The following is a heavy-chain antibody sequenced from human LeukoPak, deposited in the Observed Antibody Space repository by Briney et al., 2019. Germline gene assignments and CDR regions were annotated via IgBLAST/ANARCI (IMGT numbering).Heavy chain of an antibody. Sequence: GGSLRLSCAASGFTFSSYGMHWVRQAPGKGLEWVAVIWYDGSDKYYADSVKGRFTISRDNSKNTLYLQMNSLGVEDTAVYYCARVLGDSGWYLGWFDPWGQGTLVTVSS. CDR1: GFTFSSYG. V-gene: IGHV3-33*01. J-gene: IGHJ5*02. CDR3: ARVLGDSGWYLGWFDP. D-gene: IGHD6-19*01. CDR2: IWYDGSDK.